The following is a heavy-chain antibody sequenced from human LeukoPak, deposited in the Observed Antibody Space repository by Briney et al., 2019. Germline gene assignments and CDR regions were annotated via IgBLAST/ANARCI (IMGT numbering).Heavy chain of an antibody. CDR1: GLTFSSYA. V-gene: IGHV3-23*01. D-gene: IGHD6-13*01. CDR3: AKGSSNWLDHYYFDF. J-gene: IGHJ4*02. Sequence: GGSLRLSCVGSGLTFSSYAVSWVRQAPGKGLAWVSAISDSGGSTQYADSVKGRFTISRDNSKNTLYLQMNSLRVEDTAVYYCAKGSSNWLDHYYFDFWGQGTLVTVSS. CDR2: ISDSGGST.